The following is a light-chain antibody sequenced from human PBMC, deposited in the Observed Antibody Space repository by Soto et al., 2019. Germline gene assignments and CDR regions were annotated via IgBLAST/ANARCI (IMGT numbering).Light chain of an antibody. Sequence: QSALTQPASVSGSPGQSITISCTGTSSDVGAYNYVSWYRQHPGKAPKLMIYEVSNRPSGISNRFSGSKSGNTASLTISGLQAEDEADYYCSVWDDSLDGRVFGGGTKLTVL. J-gene: IGLJ3*02. CDR1: SSDVGAYNY. CDR2: EVS. V-gene: IGLV2-14*01. CDR3: SVWDDSLDGRV.